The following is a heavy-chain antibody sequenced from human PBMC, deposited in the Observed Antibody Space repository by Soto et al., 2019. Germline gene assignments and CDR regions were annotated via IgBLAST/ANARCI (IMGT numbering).Heavy chain of an antibody. CDR3: AHKRDVSRGFKS. CDR1: GFSFSINGVA. Sequence: QITLKESGPPLVKPTQTLTLTCTYSGFSFSINGVAVGWIRQPPGQALEWLALIYWDDDQRYNPSLKNRLTITKDNSRNLVVLTMTNMDPVDTATYYCAHKRDVSRGFKSWGQGTLVTVSS. J-gene: IGHJ5*01. V-gene: IGHV2-5*02. CDR2: IYWDDDQ.